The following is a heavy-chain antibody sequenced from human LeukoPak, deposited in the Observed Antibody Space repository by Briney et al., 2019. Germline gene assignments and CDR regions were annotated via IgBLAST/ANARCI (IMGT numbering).Heavy chain of an antibody. Sequence: EASVKVSCKASGGTFSSYAISWVRQAPGQGLEWMGWISAYNGNTNYAQKLQGRVTMTTDTSTSTAYMELRSLRSDDTAVYYCARDNIAAALNWFDPWGQGTLVTVSS. CDR1: GGTFSSYA. D-gene: IGHD6-13*01. CDR2: ISAYNGNT. V-gene: IGHV1-18*01. CDR3: ARDNIAAALNWFDP. J-gene: IGHJ5*02.